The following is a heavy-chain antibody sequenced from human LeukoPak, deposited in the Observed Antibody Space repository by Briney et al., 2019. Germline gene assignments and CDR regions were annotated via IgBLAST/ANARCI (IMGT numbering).Heavy chain of an antibody. D-gene: IGHD1-14*01. CDR1: GYALIELS. CDR3: ATGALTFDI. J-gene: IGHJ3*02. V-gene: IGHV1-24*01. Sequence: ASVKVSCKVSGYALIELSVHWVRQAPGKGLEWMGGFDPEDGETIYAQKFQGRVTMTEDTSTDTAYMELSSLRSEDTAVYYCATGALTFDIWGQGTMVTVSS. CDR2: FDPEDGET.